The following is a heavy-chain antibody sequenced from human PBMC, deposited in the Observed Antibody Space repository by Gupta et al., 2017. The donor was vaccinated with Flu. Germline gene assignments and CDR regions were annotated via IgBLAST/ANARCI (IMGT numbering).Heavy chain of an antibody. D-gene: IGHD2-2*01. V-gene: IGHV1-2*06. Sequence: QVQLVQSGAEVKKPGASVKVSCKASGYTFTGYYMHWVRQAPGQGLEWMGRINPNSGGTNYAQKWQGRVTMTRDTSISTAYMELSRLRSDETAVYYCARVNVPAALRGNAFDIWGQGTMVTVSS. J-gene: IGHJ3*02. CDR1: GYTFTGYY. CDR3: ARVNVPAALRGNAFDI. CDR2: INPNSGGT.